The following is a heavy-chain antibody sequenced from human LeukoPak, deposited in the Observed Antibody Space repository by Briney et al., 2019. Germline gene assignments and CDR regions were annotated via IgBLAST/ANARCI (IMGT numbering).Heavy chain of an antibody. Sequence: PGGSLRLSCAASGFTFSSYGMTWVRQAPGKGLEWVSYISSSSSTIYYADSVKGRFTISRDNAKKSLYLQMNSLRAEDTAVYYCARAVYCSGGGCFWYFDLWGRGTLVTVSS. CDR3: ARAVYCSGGGCFWYFDL. V-gene: IGHV3-48*01. CDR2: ISSSSSTI. CDR1: GFTFSSYG. J-gene: IGHJ2*01. D-gene: IGHD2-15*01.